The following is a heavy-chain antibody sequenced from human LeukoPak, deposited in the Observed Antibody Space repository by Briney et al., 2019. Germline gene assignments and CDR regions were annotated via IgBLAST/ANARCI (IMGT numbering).Heavy chain of an antibody. J-gene: IGHJ5*02. CDR2: INSDGSST. Sequence: GGSLRLSCAASGFTFSSYWMHWVRQAPGKGLVWVSRINSDGSSTSYADSVKGRFTISRDNAKNTLYLQMNSLRAEDTAVYYRARGTGYSSGWYNWFDPWGQGTLVTVSS. CDR3: ARGTGYSSGWYNWFDP. CDR1: GFTFSSYW. D-gene: IGHD6-19*01. V-gene: IGHV3-74*01.